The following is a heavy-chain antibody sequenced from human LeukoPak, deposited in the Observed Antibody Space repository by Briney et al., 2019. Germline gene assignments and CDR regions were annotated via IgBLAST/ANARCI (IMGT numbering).Heavy chain of an antibody. Sequence: GGSLRLSRAASGFTFSSYSMNWVRQAPGKGLESVSSISSSSSYIYYADSVKGRFTISRDNAKNSLYLQMNSLRAEDTAVYYCARVLYGGNHFGDVWGKGTKVTVSS. CDR1: GFTFSSYS. CDR2: ISSSSSYI. D-gene: IGHD4-23*01. V-gene: IGHV3-21*01. J-gene: IGHJ6*04. CDR3: ARVLYGGNHFGDV.